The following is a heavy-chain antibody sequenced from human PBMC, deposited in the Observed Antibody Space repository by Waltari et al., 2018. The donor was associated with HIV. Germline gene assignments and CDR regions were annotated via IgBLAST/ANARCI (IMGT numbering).Heavy chain of an antibody. V-gene: IGHV4-39*01. CDR1: GDSITTTAYS. CDR3: ARQSWTAGNNHFDP. Sequence: QLQLQESGTGLVRPSETLSLTCTVSGDSITTTAYSWGWIRQSPGELLEWIVSISPTGLTYFDPFLKSRIILSVDTSRNQFSLTLRSVTAADTARYYCARQSWTAGNNHFDPWGQGILVTVSS. J-gene: IGHJ5*02. CDR2: ISPTGLT. D-gene: IGHD2-21*02.